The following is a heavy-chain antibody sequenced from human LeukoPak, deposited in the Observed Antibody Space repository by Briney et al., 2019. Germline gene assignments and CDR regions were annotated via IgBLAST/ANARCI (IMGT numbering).Heavy chain of an antibody. Sequence: PGGSLRLSCAASGFTVSSNYMSWVRQAPGKGLEWVSVIYSGGSTYYADSVKGRFTISRDNSKNTLYLQMNSLRAEDTAVYYCAKARGDDFWSGYPPYYYMDVWGKGTTVTVSS. D-gene: IGHD3-3*01. CDR3: AKARGDDFWSGYPPYYYMDV. CDR1: GFTVSSNY. J-gene: IGHJ6*03. V-gene: IGHV3-53*01. CDR2: IYSGGST.